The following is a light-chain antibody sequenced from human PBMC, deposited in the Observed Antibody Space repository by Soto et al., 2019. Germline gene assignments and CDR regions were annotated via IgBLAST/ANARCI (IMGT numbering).Light chain of an antibody. CDR1: QSVSSSY. J-gene: IGKJ2*01. V-gene: IGKV3-20*01. CDR3: QQFGNSPYP. CDR2: GAS. Sequence: EIVLTQSPGTLSLSPGERATLSCRASQSVSSSYLAWYQQKPGQTPRLLIYGASSRATGIPDRFSGSGSGTDFTLTIRRLEPEDFAVYYCQQFGNSPYPFGQGTKLDIK.